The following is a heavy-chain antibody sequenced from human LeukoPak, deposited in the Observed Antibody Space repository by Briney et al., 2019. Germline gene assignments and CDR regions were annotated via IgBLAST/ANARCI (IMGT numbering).Heavy chain of an antibody. CDR3: ARDGVGATGVLYYYYGMDV. CDR2: INSDGSST. Sequence: GGSLRLSCAASGFTFSSYWMHWVRQAPGKGLVWVSRINSDGSSTSYADSVKGRFTISRDNAKNTLYLQMNSLRAEDTAVYYCARDGVGATGVLYYYYGMDVWGQGTTVTVSS. V-gene: IGHV3-74*01. J-gene: IGHJ6*02. CDR1: GFTFSSYW. D-gene: IGHD1-26*01.